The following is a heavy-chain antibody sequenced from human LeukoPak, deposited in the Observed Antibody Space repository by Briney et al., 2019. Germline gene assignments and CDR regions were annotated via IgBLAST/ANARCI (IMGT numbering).Heavy chain of an antibody. CDR3: ARVGQQRDNWFDP. J-gene: IGHJ5*02. CDR1: GYTFTSYA. V-gene: IGHV1-3*01. CDR2: INAGNGNT. Sequence: ASVRVSCKASGYTFTSYAMHWVRQAPGQRLEWMGWINAGNGNTKYSQKFQGRVTITRDTSASTAYMELSSLRSEDTAVYYCARVGQQRDNWFDPWGRGTLVTVSS. D-gene: IGHD6-13*01.